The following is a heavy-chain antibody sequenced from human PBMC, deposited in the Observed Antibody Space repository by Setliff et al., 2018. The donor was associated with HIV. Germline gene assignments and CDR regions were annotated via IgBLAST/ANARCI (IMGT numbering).Heavy chain of an antibody. CDR3: ARRGYCSSTTCYYDY. J-gene: IGHJ4*02. CDR1: GFTFSNFA. CDR2: ISYDGSRT. Sequence: GGSLRLSCVASGFTFSNFAMHWVRQAPGKGLEWVSVISYDGSRTYYIDSVKGRFTISRDNSKNTLYLQLNSLRPEDTGAYYCARRGYCSSTTCYYDYWGQGTLVTVSS. D-gene: IGHD2-2*01. V-gene: IGHV3-30*10.